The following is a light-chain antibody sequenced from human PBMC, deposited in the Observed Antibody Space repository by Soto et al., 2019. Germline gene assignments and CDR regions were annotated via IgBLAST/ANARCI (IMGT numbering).Light chain of an antibody. J-gene: IGLJ1*01. CDR1: GNDVGRYNY. CDR2: EVT. CDR3: ASFAGTNSFV. V-gene: IGLV2-8*01. Sequence: QSALTQPPSASGSPGQSVTISCTGTGNDVGRYNYVSWYQQHPGKAPRLIIYEVTKRPSGVPDRVFGSKSGNTASLTLSGLQPEDEADYYCASFAGTNSFVFGSGTKLTVL.